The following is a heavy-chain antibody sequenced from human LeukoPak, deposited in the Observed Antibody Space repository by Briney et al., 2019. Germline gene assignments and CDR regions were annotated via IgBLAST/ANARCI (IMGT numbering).Heavy chain of an antibody. Sequence: PSQTLSLTCTVSGGSISSGGYYWSWIRQHPGKGLEWIGYIYYSGSTYYNPSLKSLVTISVDTSKNQFSLKLSSVTAADTAVYYCARGPGGYYDYVWGSYRETDYWGQGTLVTVSS. J-gene: IGHJ4*02. D-gene: IGHD3-16*02. CDR1: GGSISSGGYY. V-gene: IGHV4-31*01. CDR3: ARGPGGYYDYVWGSYRETDY. CDR2: IYYSGST.